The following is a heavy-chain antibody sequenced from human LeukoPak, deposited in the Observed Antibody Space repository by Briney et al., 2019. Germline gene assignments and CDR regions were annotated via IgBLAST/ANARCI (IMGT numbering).Heavy chain of an antibody. Sequence: PSETLSLTCTVSGGSISSSSYYWGWIRQPPGKGLEWIGSIYYSGSTYYNPSLKSRVTISVDTSKNQFSLKLSSVTAAATAVYYPSMITFGGVPTWGQGTLVTVSS. D-gene: IGHD3-16*01. J-gene: IGHJ4*02. CDR1: GGSISSSSYY. V-gene: IGHV4-39*01. CDR2: IYYSGST. CDR3: SMITFGGVPT.